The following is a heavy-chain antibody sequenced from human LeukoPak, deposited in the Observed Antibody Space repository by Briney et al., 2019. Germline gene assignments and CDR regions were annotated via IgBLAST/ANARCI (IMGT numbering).Heavy chain of an antibody. D-gene: IGHD3-3*01. CDR3: ARPRTEWLAYYMDV. Sequence: GGSLRLSCAASGFTFSSYGMHWVRQAPGKGLEWVSYISSSGSTIYYADSVKGRFTISRDNAKNSLYLQMNSLRAEDTAVYYCARPRTEWLAYYMDVWGKGTTVTVSS. CDR2: ISSSGSTI. J-gene: IGHJ6*03. CDR1: GFTFSSYG. V-gene: IGHV3-48*04.